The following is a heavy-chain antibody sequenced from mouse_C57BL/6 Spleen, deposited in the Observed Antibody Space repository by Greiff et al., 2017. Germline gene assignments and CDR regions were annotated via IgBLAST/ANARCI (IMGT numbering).Heavy chain of an antibody. CDR2: IRNKANGYTT. CDR1: GFTFTDYY. CDR3: ARGSGNLYYFDY. Sequence: EVKLMESGGGLVQPGGSLSLSCAASGFTFTDYYMSWVRQPPGKALEWLGFIRNKANGYTTEYSASVKGRFTISRDNSQSILYLQMNALRAEDSATYYCARGSGNLYYFDYWGQGTTLTVSS. D-gene: IGHD1-3*01. J-gene: IGHJ2*01. V-gene: IGHV7-3*01.